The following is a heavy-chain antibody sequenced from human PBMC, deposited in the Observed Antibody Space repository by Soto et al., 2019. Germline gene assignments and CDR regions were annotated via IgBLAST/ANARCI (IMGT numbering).Heavy chain of an antibody. CDR3: ARDLDGTTSNNWFDP. V-gene: IGHV1-46*01. D-gene: IGHD1-7*01. CDR2: INPSGGST. Sequence: ASVKVSCKESGYTFTSYYMHWLRQAPGQGLEGMGIINPSGGSTSYAQKFQGRVTMTNDTSTSIVYMELRSLRSEDTDVSCCARDLDGTTSNNWFDPWGQGTMVTVSS. CDR1: GYTFTSYY. J-gene: IGHJ5*01.